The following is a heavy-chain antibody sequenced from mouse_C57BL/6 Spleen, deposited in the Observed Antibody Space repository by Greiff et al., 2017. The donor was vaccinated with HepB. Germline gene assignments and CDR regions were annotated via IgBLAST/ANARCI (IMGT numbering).Heavy chain of an antibody. V-gene: IGHV1-85*01. Sequence: QVQLQQSGPELVKPGASLKLSCKASGYTFTSYDINWVKQRPGQGLVWMGWIYPSDGSTKYNEKFKGKATLTVDTSSSTAYMELHSLTSEDSAVYFCASIYYGNPWYFDVWGTGTTVTVSS. D-gene: IGHD2-1*01. CDR1: GYTFTSYD. J-gene: IGHJ1*03. CDR2: IYPSDGST. CDR3: ASIYYGNPWYFDV.